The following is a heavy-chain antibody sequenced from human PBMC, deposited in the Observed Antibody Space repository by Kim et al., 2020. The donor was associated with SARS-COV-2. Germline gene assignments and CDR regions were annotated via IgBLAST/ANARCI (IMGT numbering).Heavy chain of an antibody. CDR2: INHSGST. J-gene: IGHJ6*02. V-gene: IGHV4-34*01. D-gene: IGHD3-3*01. Sequence: SETLSLTCAVYGGSFSGYYWSWIRQPPGKGLEWIGEINHSGSTNYNPSLKSRVTISVDTSKNQFSLKLSSVTAADTAVYYCARGPKYITIFGVVQYYYGIDVWCQGTTVTVAS. CDR3: ARGPKYITIFGVVQYYYGIDV. CDR1: GGSFSGYY.